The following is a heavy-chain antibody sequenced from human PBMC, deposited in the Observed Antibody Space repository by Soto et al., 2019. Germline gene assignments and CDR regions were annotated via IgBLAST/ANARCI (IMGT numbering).Heavy chain of an antibody. J-gene: IGHJ4*02. Sequence: EASVKVSFKASGGAFSSYTISWVRQAPGQGLEWMGRIIPILGIANYAQKFQGRVTITADKSTSTAYMELSSLRSEDTAVYYCARDEYSNYVPYFDYWGQGTLVTVSS. CDR2: IIPILGIA. V-gene: IGHV1-69*04. CDR3: ARDEYSNYVPYFDY. D-gene: IGHD4-4*01. CDR1: GGAFSSYT.